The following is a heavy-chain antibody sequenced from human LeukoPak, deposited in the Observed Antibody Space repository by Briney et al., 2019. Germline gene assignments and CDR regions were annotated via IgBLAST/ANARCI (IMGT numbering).Heavy chain of an antibody. CDR1: GYTFTGDW. J-gene: IGHJ6*03. Sequence: GESLKISCKASGYTFTGDWIGWVRQMPGKGQEWMGIIYPGDSDTKYNAPFQGQVTISADKSISTAYLQWGSLKASDTATYYCARPALYCSSTVCPPYMDVWGKGTTVTVSS. CDR3: ARPALYCSSTVCPPYMDV. D-gene: IGHD2-2*01. CDR2: IYPGDSDT. V-gene: IGHV5-51*01.